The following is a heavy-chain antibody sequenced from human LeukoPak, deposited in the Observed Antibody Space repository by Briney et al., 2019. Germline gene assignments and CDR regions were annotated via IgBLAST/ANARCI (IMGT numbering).Heavy chain of an antibody. CDR1: GGSFSGYY. CDR3: ARGKSRGARYYYYGMDV. Sequence: SETLSLTCAVYGGSFSGYYWSWIRQPPGKGLEWTGEINHSGSTNYNPSLKSRVTISVDTSKNQFSLKLSSVTAADTAVYYCARGKSRGARYYYYGMDVWGQGTTVTVSS. J-gene: IGHJ6*02. CDR2: INHSGST. V-gene: IGHV4-34*01. D-gene: IGHD3-10*01.